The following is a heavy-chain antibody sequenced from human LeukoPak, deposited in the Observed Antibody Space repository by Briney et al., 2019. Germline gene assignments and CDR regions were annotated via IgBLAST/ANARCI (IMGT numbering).Heavy chain of an antibody. V-gene: IGHV1-69*01. CDR2: IIPIFGTA. CDR1: GGTFSSYA. D-gene: IGHD3-10*01. CDR3: AKDAYYRIGYFQH. Sequence: SVKVSCKASGGTFSSYAISWVRQAPGQGLEWMGGIIPIFGTANYAQKFQGRVTITADESTSTAYMELSSLRSEDTAVYYCAKDAYYRIGYFQHWGQGTLVTVSS. J-gene: IGHJ1*01.